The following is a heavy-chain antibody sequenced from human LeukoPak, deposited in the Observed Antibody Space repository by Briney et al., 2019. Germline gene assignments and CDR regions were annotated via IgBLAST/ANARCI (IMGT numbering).Heavy chain of an antibody. D-gene: IGHD3-22*01. J-gene: IGHJ4*02. CDR3: ARGRKSSMIVVVRRGYYFDY. CDR2: ISYDGSNK. V-gene: IGHV3-30*04. CDR1: GFTFSSYA. Sequence: GGSLRLSCAASGFTFSSYAMHWVRQAPGKGLEWVAVISYDGSNKYYADSVKGRFTISRDNSKNTLYLQMNSLRSEDTAVYYCARGRKSSMIVVVRRGYYFDYWGQGTLVTVSS.